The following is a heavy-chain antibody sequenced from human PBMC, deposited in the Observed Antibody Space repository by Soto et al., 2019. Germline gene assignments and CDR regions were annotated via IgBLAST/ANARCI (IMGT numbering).Heavy chain of an antibody. D-gene: IGHD3-9*01. V-gene: IGHV3-30*18. Sequence: GGPLTLSCAASGFTFSRYGTHWVSQAPGKGLEWVAVISYDGSNKYYADSVKGRFTISRDNSKNTLYLQMNSLRAEDTAVYYCAKDSFHYDILTGYSYVYYYYYMDVWGKGTTVTVSS. CDR3: AKDSFHYDILTGYSYVYYYYYMDV. CDR2: ISYDGSNK. J-gene: IGHJ6*03. CDR1: GFTFSRYG.